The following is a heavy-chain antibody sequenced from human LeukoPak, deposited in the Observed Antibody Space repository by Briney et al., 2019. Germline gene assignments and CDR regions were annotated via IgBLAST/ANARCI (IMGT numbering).Heavy chain of an antibody. V-gene: IGHV3-7*01. Sequence: PGGSLRLSCAASGFSFSTCWMRWARQTPGKGSEWVANIKGDGSEINYVDSVKGRFTISRDNAKNSLSLQMNSLTADDTGVYYCAREGLPYSGDHWGQGTLVTVSS. CDR2: IKGDGSEI. CDR3: AREGLPYSGDH. D-gene: IGHD4-11*01. J-gene: IGHJ4*02. CDR1: GFSFSTCW.